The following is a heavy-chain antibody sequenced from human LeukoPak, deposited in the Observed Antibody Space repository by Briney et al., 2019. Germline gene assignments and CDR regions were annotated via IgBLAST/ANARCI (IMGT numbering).Heavy chain of an antibody. V-gene: IGHV3-30-3*01. CDR1: GFTFGSYA. CDR3: AKDTYSSSPIDAFDI. J-gene: IGHJ3*02. Sequence: GGSLRLSCAASGFTFGSYAMHWVRQAPGKGLEWVAVISYDGSNKYYADSVKGRFTISRDNSKNTLYLQMNSLRAEDTAVYYCAKDTYSSSPIDAFDIWGQGTMVTVSS. CDR2: ISYDGSNK. D-gene: IGHD6-6*01.